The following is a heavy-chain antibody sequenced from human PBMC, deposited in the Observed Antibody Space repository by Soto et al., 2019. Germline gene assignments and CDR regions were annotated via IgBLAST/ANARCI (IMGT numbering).Heavy chain of an antibody. J-gene: IGHJ6*02. Sequence: ASVKVSCKASGYTFTRSGISWVRQAPGQGLEWMGWISTYNGDTNYAQTFQGRVTMTTDTSTSTVHMEVRSLRSDDTAVYYCARGGGPPYYYYGMDVGGQGTPVPVSS. CDR1: GYTFTRSG. CDR3: ARGGGPPYYYYGMDV. CDR2: ISTYNGDT. V-gene: IGHV1-18*01.